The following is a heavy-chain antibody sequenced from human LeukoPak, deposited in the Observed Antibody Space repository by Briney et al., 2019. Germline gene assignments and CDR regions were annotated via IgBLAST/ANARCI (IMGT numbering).Heavy chain of an antibody. CDR3: ARVDSPREPYYMDV. D-gene: IGHD1-14*01. Sequence: SETLSHTCTVSGGSISSGGYYWSWIRQHPGKGLEWIGYIYYSGSTYYNPSLKSRVTISVDTSKNQFSLKLSSVTAADTAVYYCARVDSPREPYYMDVWGKGTTVTVSS. CDR2: IYYSGST. V-gene: IGHV4-31*03. J-gene: IGHJ6*03. CDR1: GGSISSGGYY.